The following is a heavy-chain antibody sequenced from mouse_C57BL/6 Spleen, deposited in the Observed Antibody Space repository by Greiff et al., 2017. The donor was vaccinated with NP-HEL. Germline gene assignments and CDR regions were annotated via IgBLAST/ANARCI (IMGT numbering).Heavy chain of an antibody. CDR1: GYTFTDYY. Sequence: VQLQQSGAELVKPGASVKISCKASGYTFTDYYINWVKQRPGQGLEWIGKIGPGSGSTYYNEKFKGKATLTADKSSSTAYMQLSSLTSEDSAVYFCAYYGNYVGYAMDYWGQGTSVTVSS. D-gene: IGHD2-1*01. CDR2: IGPGSGST. J-gene: IGHJ4*01. V-gene: IGHV1-77*01. CDR3: AYYGNYVGYAMDY.